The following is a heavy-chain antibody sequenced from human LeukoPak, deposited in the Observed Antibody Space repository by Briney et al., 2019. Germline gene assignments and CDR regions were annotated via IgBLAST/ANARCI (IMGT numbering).Heavy chain of an antibody. Sequence: GGSLRLSCAASGFTFSSYGMHWVRQAPGEGLEWVAVIIYDGSNKYYTDSVKGRFTISRDNAKNTLYLQMNFLRADDTAVYFCAKDWGPHYASGSSYFDSWGQGTLVTVSS. J-gene: IGHJ4*02. CDR1: GFTFSSYG. V-gene: IGHV3-30*18. CDR3: AKDWGPHYASGSSYFDS. CDR2: IIYDGSNK. D-gene: IGHD3-10*01.